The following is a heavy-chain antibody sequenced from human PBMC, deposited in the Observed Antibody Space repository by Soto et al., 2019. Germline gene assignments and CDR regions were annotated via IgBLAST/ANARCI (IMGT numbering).Heavy chain of an antibody. CDR3: ARGDVRAGYCSSTSCYGDAFDI. CDR2: IIPILGIA. V-gene: IGHV1-69*02. D-gene: IGHD2-2*01. Sequence: GASVKVSCKASGGTFSSYTISWVRQAPGQGLEWMGRIIPILGIANYAQKFQGRVTITADKSTSTAYMELSSLRSEDTAVYYCARGDVRAGYCSSTSCYGDAFDIWAQRTMVTVSS. CDR1: GGTFSSYT. J-gene: IGHJ3*02.